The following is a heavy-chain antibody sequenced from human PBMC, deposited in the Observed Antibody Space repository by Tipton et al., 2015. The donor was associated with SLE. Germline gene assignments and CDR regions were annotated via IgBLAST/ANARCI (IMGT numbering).Heavy chain of an antibody. J-gene: IGHJ6*03. D-gene: IGHD6-6*01. CDR1: GASVSSSVYS. V-gene: IGHV4-39*07. Sequence: LRLSCTVSGASVSSSVYSWGWIRQPPGKGLQWIGAMFYTGSAHYNPSLKGRVAISVDTSKNVFSLNISSVTAADTAMYYCARSRYSSSSYYYYSMDVWGKGSTVTVSS. CDR3: ARSRYSSSSYYYYSMDV. CDR2: MFYTGSA.